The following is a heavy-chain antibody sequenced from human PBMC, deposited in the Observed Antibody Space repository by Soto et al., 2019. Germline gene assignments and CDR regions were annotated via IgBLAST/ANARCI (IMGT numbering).Heavy chain of an antibody. CDR1: GYSFPTYW. V-gene: IGHV5-51*01. J-gene: IGHJ6*02. CDR3: ARRRIAVAGFYYYYGMDV. D-gene: IGHD6-19*01. Sequence: GESLKISCRGSGYSFPTYWIGWVRQMPGKGLEWMGIIYPRDSDTRYSPSFQGQVTISADKSISTAYLQWSSLKASDTAMYYCARRRIAVAGFYYYYGMDVWGQGTTVTVSS. CDR2: IYPRDSDT.